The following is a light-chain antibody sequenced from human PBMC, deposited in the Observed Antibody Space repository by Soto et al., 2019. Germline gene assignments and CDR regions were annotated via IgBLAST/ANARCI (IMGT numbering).Light chain of an antibody. Sequence: EIVLTQSPVTLSLSPGERGTLSCRASQSVGTSLAWYQQKPGQAPRLLIYGASNRATGIPDRFSGSGSGTDFTLTISKLEPEDFAVYHCQQYGGSPRTFGQGTKVERK. J-gene: IGKJ1*01. CDR2: GAS. CDR1: QSVGTS. CDR3: QQYGGSPRT. V-gene: IGKV3-20*01.